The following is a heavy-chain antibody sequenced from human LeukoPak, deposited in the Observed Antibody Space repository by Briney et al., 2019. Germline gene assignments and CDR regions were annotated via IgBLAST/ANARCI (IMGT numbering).Heavy chain of an antibody. J-gene: IGHJ6*03. D-gene: IGHD2-8*01. CDR1: GYTFTSYY. V-gene: IGHV1-46*01. CDR3: ATSYCTNGVCSPYYYYYMDV. CDR2: INPSGGST. Sequence: GGSVKVSCKASGYTFTSYYMHWGRQAPGQGLEWMGIINPSGGSTSYAQKFQGRVTMTRDMSTSTVYMELSSLRSEDTAVYYCATSYCTNGVCSPYYYYYMDVWRKGTTVTVSS.